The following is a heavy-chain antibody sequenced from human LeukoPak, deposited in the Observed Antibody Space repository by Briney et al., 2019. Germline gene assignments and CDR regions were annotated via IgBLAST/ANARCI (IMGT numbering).Heavy chain of an antibody. CDR1: GGSISSGSYY. Sequence: SETLSLTCTVSGGSISSGSYYWSWIRQPAGKGLEWIGRIYTSGSTNYNPSLKSRVTISVDTSKNQFSLKLSSVTAADTAAYYCARGVGATGWFDPWGQGTLVTVSS. CDR2: IYTSGST. CDR3: ARGVGATGWFDP. D-gene: IGHD1-26*01. V-gene: IGHV4-61*02. J-gene: IGHJ5*02.